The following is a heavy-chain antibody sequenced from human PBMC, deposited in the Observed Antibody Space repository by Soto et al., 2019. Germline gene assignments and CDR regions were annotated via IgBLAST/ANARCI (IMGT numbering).Heavy chain of an antibody. J-gene: IGHJ4*02. V-gene: IGHV4-59*01. CDR2: VYYLGST. Sequence: PSETLSLTCTVSGGSMSEYFWCWIRQSPGKGLEWIGYVYYLGSTDYNPSVKSGVTISVDTTKRQFSLKLSSVTVAATAVYYCARDGYDGSGRPYPAYWGPGAQVTVSS. CDR3: ARDGYDGSGRPYPAY. CDR1: GGSMSEYF. D-gene: IGHD3-10*01.